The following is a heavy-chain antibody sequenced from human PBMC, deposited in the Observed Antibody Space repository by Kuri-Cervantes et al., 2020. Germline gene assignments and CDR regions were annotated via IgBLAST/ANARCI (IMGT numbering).Heavy chain of an antibody. CDR3: AREGGSGGYYSP. J-gene: IGHJ4*02. D-gene: IGHD3-10*01. CDR2: IYHSGST. CDR1: GGSISSSNW. Sequence: SETLSLTCAVSGGSISSSNWWSWVRQPPGKGLEWIGEIYHSGSTNYNPSLKSRVTISVDTSKNQFSLKLSSVTAADTAVYYCAREGGSGGYYSPWGQGTLVTVSS. V-gene: IGHV4-4*02.